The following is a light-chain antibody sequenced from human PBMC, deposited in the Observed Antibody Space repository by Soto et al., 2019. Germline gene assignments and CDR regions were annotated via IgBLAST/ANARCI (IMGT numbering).Light chain of an antibody. CDR2: EGS. CDR1: SSDVGSYNL. V-gene: IGLV2-23*01. Sequence: QSALTQPASVSGSPGQSITISCTGTSSDVGSYNLVSWYQQHPGKAPKLMNYEGSKRPSGVSNRFSGSKSGNTAFLTIAGLQAEDEADYHCCSYAGSSTWVFGGGTKVTVL. J-gene: IGLJ3*02. CDR3: CSYAGSSTWV.